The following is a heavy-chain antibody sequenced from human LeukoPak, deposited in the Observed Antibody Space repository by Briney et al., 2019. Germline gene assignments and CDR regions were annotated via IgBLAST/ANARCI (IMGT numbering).Heavy chain of an antibody. J-gene: IGHJ3*02. V-gene: IGHV3-73*01. CDR3: TIPRGYSYGPPNDAFDI. Sequence: PGGSLRLSCAASGFTFSGSAMHWVRQASGKGLEWVGRIRSKANSYATAYAASVKGRFTISRDDSKNTAYLQMNSLKTEDTAVYYCTIPRGYSYGPPNDAFDIWGQGTMVTVSS. CDR1: GFTFSGSA. CDR2: IRSKANSYAT. D-gene: IGHD5-18*01.